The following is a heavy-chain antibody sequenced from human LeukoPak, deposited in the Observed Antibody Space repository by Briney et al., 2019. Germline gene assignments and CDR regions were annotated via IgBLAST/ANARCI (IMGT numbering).Heavy chain of an antibody. J-gene: IGHJ5*02. CDR1: GYSFTDSY. V-gene: IGHV1-46*01. Sequence: ASVKVSCKASGYSFTDSYIHWVRQAPGQGLEWMGIINPSGGSTSYAQKFQGRVTMTRDMSTSTVYMELSSLRSEDTAVYYCARGGAITIFGVVIIRGGFDPWGQGTLVTVSS. CDR3: ARGGAITIFGVVIIRGGFDP. CDR2: INPSGGST. D-gene: IGHD3-3*01.